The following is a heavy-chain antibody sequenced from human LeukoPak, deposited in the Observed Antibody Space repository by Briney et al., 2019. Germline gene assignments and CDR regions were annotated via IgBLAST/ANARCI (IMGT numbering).Heavy chain of an antibody. D-gene: IGHD3-22*01. V-gene: IGHV1-46*01. CDR3: ARDPVRGYYDSSGSNFDY. J-gene: IGHJ4*02. CDR2: INPSGGST. Sequence: GASVKVSCKASGYTFTSYYMHWVRQAPGQGLEWMGIINPSGGSTSYAQKFQGRVTMTRDTSTSTVYMELSSLRSEDTAVYYCARDPVRGYYDSSGSNFDYWGQGTLVTVSS. CDR1: GYTFTSYY.